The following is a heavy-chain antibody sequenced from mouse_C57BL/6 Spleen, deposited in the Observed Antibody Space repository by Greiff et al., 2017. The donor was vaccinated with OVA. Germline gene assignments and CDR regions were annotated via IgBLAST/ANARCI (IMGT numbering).Heavy chain of an antibody. J-gene: IGHJ4*01. CDR3: ARRRALATDAMDY. CDR2: IDPSDSYT. Sequence: QVQLKESGAELVMPGASVKLSCKASGYTFTSYWMHWVKQRPGQGLEWIGEIDPSDSYTNYNQKFKGKSTLTVDKSSSTAYMQLSSLTSEDSAVYYCARRRALATDAMDYWGQGTSVTVSS. D-gene: IGHD1-1*01. CDR1: GYTFTSYW. V-gene: IGHV1-69*01.